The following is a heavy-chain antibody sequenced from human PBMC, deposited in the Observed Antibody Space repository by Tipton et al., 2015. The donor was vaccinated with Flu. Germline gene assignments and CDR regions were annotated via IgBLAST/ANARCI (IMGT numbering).Heavy chain of an antibody. V-gene: IGHV1-8*01. CDR2: MNPNSGNT. J-gene: IGHJ6*02. Sequence: QLVQSGAEVKKPGASVKVSCKASGITFTSYDINWVRQATGQGLEWMGWMNPNSGNTGYAQKFQGRVTMTRNTSIRTAYMELSSLRSENTAGYFCARAFSSSPSCYYCYNYYGMDVWGQGTTVSVSS. CDR1: GITFTSYD. D-gene: IGHD2-2*01. CDR3: ARAFSSSPSCYYCYNYYGMDV.